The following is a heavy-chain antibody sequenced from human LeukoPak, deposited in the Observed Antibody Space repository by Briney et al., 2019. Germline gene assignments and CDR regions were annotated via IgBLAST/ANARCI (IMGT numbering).Heavy chain of an antibody. D-gene: IGHD4-17*01. V-gene: IGHV4-34*01. Sequence: SETLSLTCAVSGGSFSGYYWTWIRQPPGKGLEWIGEINHSGGANYNPSLKSRVTISLDTSKNRFSLKLSSVTAADTALYYCARGQGTVTTHWGQGTLVTVSS. CDR1: GGSFSGYY. J-gene: IGHJ4*02. CDR2: INHSGGA. CDR3: ARGQGTVTTH.